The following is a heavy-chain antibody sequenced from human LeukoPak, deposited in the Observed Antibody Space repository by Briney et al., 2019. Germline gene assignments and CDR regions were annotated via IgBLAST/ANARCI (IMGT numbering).Heavy chain of an antibody. J-gene: IGHJ5*02. Sequence: PSETLSLTCTVSGGSISSYYWSWIRQPPGKGLGWIGYIYYSGSTNYNPSLKSRVTISVDTSKNQFSLKLTSVTAADTAVYYCARHLRNNWFDPWGQGTLVTVSS. CDR3: ARHLRNNWFDP. V-gene: IGHV4-59*08. CDR2: IYYSGST. CDR1: GGSISSYY.